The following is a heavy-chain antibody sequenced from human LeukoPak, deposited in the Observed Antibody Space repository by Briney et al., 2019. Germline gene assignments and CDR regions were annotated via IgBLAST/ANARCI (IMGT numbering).Heavy chain of an antibody. D-gene: IGHD6-19*01. Sequence: SVKVSCKASGYTFTSYYLHWVRQAPGQGLEWMGGIIPIFGTANYAQKFQGRVTITADESTSTAYMELSSLRSEDTAVYYCARNFNDGSGWFNWGQGTLVTVSS. CDR2: IIPIFGTA. CDR3: ARNFNDGSGWFN. CDR1: GYTFTSYY. V-gene: IGHV1-69*13. J-gene: IGHJ4*02.